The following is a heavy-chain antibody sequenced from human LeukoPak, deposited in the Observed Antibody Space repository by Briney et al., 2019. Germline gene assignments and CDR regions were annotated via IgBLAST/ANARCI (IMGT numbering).Heavy chain of an antibody. Sequence: PSETLSLTCAVYGGSFSGYYWSWIRQPPGKGLEWIGEINHSGSTNYNPSLKSRVTISVDTSKNQFSLKLSSVTAADAAVYYCAIPTADWFDLWGQGTLVTVSS. V-gene: IGHV4-34*01. CDR2: INHSGST. D-gene: IGHD6-25*01. CDR1: GGSFSGYY. CDR3: AIPTADWFDL. J-gene: IGHJ5*02.